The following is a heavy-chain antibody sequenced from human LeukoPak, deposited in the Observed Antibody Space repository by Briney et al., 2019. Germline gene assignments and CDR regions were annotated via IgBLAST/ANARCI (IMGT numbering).Heavy chain of an antibody. CDR3: ARGNLDYEYGMDV. Sequence: SETLSLTCTVSGASISSSSYDWGWIRQPPGKGREWIGSIYYSGSTYYNPSLKSRVTISVDTSKNQFSLKLSSVTAADTAVYYCARGNLDYEYGMDVWGQGTTVTVSS. CDR1: GASISSSSYD. CDR2: IYYSGST. J-gene: IGHJ6*02. V-gene: IGHV4-39*07.